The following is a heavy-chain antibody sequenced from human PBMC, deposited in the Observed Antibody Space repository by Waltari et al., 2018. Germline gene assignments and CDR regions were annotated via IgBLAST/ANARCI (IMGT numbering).Heavy chain of an antibody. CDR2: IYNAGIRT. CDR3: ARAPCYNAHCWFDP. V-gene: IGHV3-74*01. J-gene: IGHJ5*02. CDR1: GFTFSSYW. D-gene: IGHD3-10*01. Sequence: EVQLVESGGGLVQPGGSLRLSCAASGFTFSSYWMHWARQAPGKGLVWVDSIYNAGIRTSYADSVKGRFTISRDNAKNTLYLQMNGLRAEDTAVYYCARAPCYNAHCWFDPWGQGTLVTVSS.